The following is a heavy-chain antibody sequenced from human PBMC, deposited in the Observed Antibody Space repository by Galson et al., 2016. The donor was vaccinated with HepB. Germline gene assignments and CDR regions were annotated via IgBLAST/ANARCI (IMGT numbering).Heavy chain of an antibody. CDR1: GFTFRSYE. D-gene: IGHD3-9*01. Sequence: SLRLSCAASGFTFRSYEMNWVRQAPGKGLEWVSYISSSGNTIYYADSAKGRFTISRDNAKNSLYLQMNSLRAEGTAVYYCASYPGYFPGNWGQGTLVTVSS. J-gene: IGHJ4*02. CDR2: ISSSGNTI. CDR3: ASYPGYFPGN. V-gene: IGHV3-48*03.